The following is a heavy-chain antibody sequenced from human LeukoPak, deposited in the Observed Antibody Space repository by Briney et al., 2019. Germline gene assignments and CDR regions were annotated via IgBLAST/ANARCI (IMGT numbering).Heavy chain of an antibody. V-gene: IGHV3-48*03. CDR2: IDNSGSIQ. CDR3: ARPKGVFAFDI. CDR1: GFTFSSYE. J-gene: IGHJ3*02. D-gene: IGHD3-16*01. Sequence: GGSLRLSCVASGFTFSSYEMNWVRQAPGRGLEWVSYIDNSGSIQYYADSVKGRLTISRDNAKNSLYLQMNSLRPEDTAVYYCARPKGVFAFDIWGQGTMVTVSS.